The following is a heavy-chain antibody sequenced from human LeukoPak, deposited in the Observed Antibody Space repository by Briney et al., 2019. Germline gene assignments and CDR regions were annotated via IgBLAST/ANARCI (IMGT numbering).Heavy chain of an antibody. Sequence: PGGCLRHSCASSVFTFTTYRMNWVRPSPGRGGAGISYISSHSSTIFYADSVKGRFTISRDNAHNSLYLQMNSLRADDTAMYYCARDRSGGSYLNDAFDFWGQGTMVTVS. V-gene: IGHV3-48*01. D-gene: IGHD1-26*01. J-gene: IGHJ3*01. CDR1: VFTFTTYR. CDR3: ARDRSGGSYLNDAFDF. CDR2: ISSHSSTI.